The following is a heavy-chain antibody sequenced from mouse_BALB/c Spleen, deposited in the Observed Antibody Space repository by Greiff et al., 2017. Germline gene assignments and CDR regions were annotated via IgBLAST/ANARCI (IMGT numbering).Heavy chain of an antibody. CDR2: INPYNGDT. CDR3: GRGYYGSSYGYYAMDY. Sequence: VHVKQSGPELVKPGASVKISCKASGYSFTGYFMNWVKQSHGKSLEWIGRINPYNGDTFYNQKFKGKATLTVDKSSSTAHMELLSLTSEDSAVYYCGRGYYGSSYGYYAMDYWGQGTSVTVSS. J-gene: IGHJ4*01. V-gene: IGHV1-37*01. D-gene: IGHD1-1*01. CDR1: GYSFTGYF.